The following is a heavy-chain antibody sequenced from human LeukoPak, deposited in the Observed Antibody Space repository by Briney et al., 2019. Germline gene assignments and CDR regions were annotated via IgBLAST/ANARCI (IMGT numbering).Heavy chain of an antibody. CDR3: ARAAHYYDSGGFLPEAFDV. Sequence: GGSLRLSCAASGFTFNNYNMNWVRQAPGKGLEWVSYITSTSSTIYYADSVKGRFTISRDNARNSLYLQMNSLRAEDTAVYYCARAAHYYDSGGFLPEAFDVWGQGTMVTVSS. CDR1: GFTFNNYN. CDR2: ITSTSSTI. J-gene: IGHJ3*01. D-gene: IGHD3-22*01. V-gene: IGHV3-48*04.